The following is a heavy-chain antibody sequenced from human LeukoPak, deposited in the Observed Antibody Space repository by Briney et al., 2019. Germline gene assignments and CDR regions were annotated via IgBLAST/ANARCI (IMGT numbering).Heavy chain of an antibody. D-gene: IGHD3-22*01. CDR1: GGSISSYY. Sequence: PSETLSLTCTVSGGSISSYYWSWIRQPPGKGLEWIGYIYYSGSTNYNPSLKSRVTISVDTSKNQFSLKLSSVTAADTAVYYCARHGYYDIGGVFGIWGQGTMVTVSS. CDR2: IYYSGST. V-gene: IGHV4-59*01. J-gene: IGHJ3*02. CDR3: ARHGYYDIGGVFGI.